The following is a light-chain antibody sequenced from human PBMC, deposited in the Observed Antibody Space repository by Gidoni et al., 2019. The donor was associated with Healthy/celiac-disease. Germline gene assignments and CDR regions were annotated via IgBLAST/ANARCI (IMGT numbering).Light chain of an antibody. CDR3: CSYAGSSTFV. Sequence: GQSITISCTGNISDVGSYNLVSWYQQHPGKAPKLMIYEGSKRPSGVSNRFSGSKSGNTASLTISGLQAEDEADYYCCSYAGSSTFVFGGGTKLTVL. J-gene: IGLJ2*01. CDR1: ISDVGSYNL. V-gene: IGLV2-23*03. CDR2: EGS.